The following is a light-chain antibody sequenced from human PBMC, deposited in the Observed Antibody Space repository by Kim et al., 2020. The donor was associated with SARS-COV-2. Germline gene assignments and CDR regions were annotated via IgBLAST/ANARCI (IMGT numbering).Light chain of an antibody. CDR3: QQRRKGGT. CDR2: NES. V-gene: IGKV3-11*01. J-gene: IGKJ4*01. CDR1: RSVRSY. Sequence: LPPGERAPPPGRASRSVRSYLPGSQQKPAEAPGVPIYNESTRATGTPARFGGSGSGTDFTLTISSLGPEDFAVYYCQQRRKGGTLWGGTQVDIK.